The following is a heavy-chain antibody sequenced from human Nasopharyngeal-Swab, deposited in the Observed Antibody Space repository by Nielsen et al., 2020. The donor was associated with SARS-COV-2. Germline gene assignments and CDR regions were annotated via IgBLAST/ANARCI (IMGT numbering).Heavy chain of an antibody. Sequence: ASVKVSCKASGYTFTSYDINWVRQATGQGLEWMGWMNPNSGITGYAQKFQGRVTITRNTSISTAYMELSSLRSEDTAVYYCARGLVSTADFDYWGQGTLVTVSS. V-gene: IGHV1-8*03. J-gene: IGHJ4*02. CDR2: MNPNSGIT. D-gene: IGHD2-2*01. CDR3: ARGLVSTADFDY. CDR1: GYTFTSYD.